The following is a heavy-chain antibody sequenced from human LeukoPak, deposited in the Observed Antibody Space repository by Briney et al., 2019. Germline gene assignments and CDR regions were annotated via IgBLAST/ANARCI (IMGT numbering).Heavy chain of an antibody. CDR2: ISAYNGNT. Sequence: GASVKVSCKASGYTFTSYGISWVRQAPGQGLEWMGWISAYNGNTNYAQKLQGRVTMTTDTSTSTAYMELRSLRSDDTAVYYCARDLREYSSGWYPFDYWGQGTLVTVSS. D-gene: IGHD6-19*01. CDR1: GYTFTSYG. V-gene: IGHV1-18*01. CDR3: ARDLREYSSGWYPFDY. J-gene: IGHJ4*02.